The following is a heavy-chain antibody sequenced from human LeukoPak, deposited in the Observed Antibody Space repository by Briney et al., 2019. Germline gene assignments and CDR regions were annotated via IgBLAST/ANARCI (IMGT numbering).Heavy chain of an antibody. Sequence: SETLSLTCTVSGGSISSGSYFWTWIRQPAGKGLEWIGRINTSGSTNYNPSLKSRVTISVDTSKNQFSLKLSPVTAADTAVFYCAREGYTSSWYSGYYYFDYWGQGTLVTVSS. D-gene: IGHD6-13*01. J-gene: IGHJ4*02. CDR3: AREGYTSSWYSGYYYFDY. V-gene: IGHV4-61*02. CDR2: INTSGST. CDR1: GGSISSGSYF.